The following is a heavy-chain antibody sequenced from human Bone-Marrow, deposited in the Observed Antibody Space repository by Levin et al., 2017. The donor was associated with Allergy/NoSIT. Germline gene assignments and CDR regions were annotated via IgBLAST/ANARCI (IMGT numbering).Heavy chain of an antibody. CDR1: GFTFSSYG. CDR2: ISYDGSNK. Sequence: GGSLRLSCAASGFTFSSYGMHWVRQAPGKGLEWVAVISYDGSNKYYADSVKGRFTISRDNSKNTLYLQMNSLRAEDTAVYYCARGPIRSDYYDSSGYYPYFDYWGQGTLVTVSS. CDR3: ARGPIRSDYYDSSGYYPYFDY. J-gene: IGHJ4*02. V-gene: IGHV3-30*03. D-gene: IGHD3-22*01.